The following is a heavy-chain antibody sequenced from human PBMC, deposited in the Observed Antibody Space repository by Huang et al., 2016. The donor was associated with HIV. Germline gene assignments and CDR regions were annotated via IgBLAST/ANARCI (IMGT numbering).Heavy chain of an antibody. V-gene: IGHV4-34*02. CDR2: INHKGKI. CDR3: ARGFNYYASDNLGVYYFDS. CDR1: RGAFRCSS. Sequence: QVQLKQWGAGLLKPSETLSLTCAVYRGAFRCSSWTWIRQFPGKGLEWIGDINHKGKIIYNPSLSARVTISTVTSKNHCSLHLTPVTAADTALYDCARGFNYYASDNLGVYYFDSWGLGTLVTVSP. J-gene: IGHJ4*02. D-gene: IGHD3-10*01.